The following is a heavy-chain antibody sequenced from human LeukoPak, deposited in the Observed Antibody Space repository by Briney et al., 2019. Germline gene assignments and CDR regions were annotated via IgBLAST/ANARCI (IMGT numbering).Heavy chain of an antibody. CDR3: ARDRYDSSGYYGISDY. V-gene: IGHV3-21*01. D-gene: IGHD3-22*01. CDR2: ITRSSIYI. J-gene: IGHJ4*02. CDR1: GFTFSSYE. Sequence: PGGSLRLSCAAPGFTFSSYEMNWVRQAPGKGLEWVSSITRSSIYIYYADSVKGRFTISRDNAKNSLFLQMNSLRAEDTAVYYCARDRYDSSGYYGISDYWGQGTLVTVSS.